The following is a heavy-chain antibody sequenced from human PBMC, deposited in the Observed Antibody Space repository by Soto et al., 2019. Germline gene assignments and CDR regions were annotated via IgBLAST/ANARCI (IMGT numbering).Heavy chain of an antibody. CDR3: ARSPRPTGTTLYYFDS. Sequence: ASVKVSCKASGYTLTSFYMHWMRQAPGQGLEWMGVIDPSAGSTTYAQKFKGRVRMTRDTFTSTVFMELSSLRSEDTAVYYCARSPRPTGTTLYYFDSWGQRTLVTVSA. V-gene: IGHV1-46*01. D-gene: IGHD1-1*01. J-gene: IGHJ4*02. CDR1: GYTLTSFY. CDR2: IDPSAGST.